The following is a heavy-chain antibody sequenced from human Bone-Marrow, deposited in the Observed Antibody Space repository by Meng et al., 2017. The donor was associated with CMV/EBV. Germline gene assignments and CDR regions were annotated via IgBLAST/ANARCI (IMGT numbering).Heavy chain of an antibody. CDR1: GFTFSSYS. D-gene: IGHD6-13*01. CDR3: AKGIAAAGTLGFDY. Sequence: ESLKTSCSGSGFTFSSYSMNWVRQAPGKGLEWVSYISSSSSTIYYADSVKGRFTISRDNAKNSLYLQMHSLRAEDTAVYYCAKGIAAAGTLGFDYWGQGTLVTVSS. J-gene: IGHJ4*02. V-gene: IGHV3-48*04. CDR2: ISSSSSTI.